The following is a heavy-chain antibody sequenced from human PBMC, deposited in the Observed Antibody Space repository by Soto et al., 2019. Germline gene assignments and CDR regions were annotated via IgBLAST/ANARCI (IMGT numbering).Heavy chain of an antibody. CDR3: TTFTRQYSSGWGVYYFDY. V-gene: IGHV3-15*01. Sequence: GGSLRLSCAASGFTFSNAWMSWVRQAPGKGLEWVGRIKSKTDGGTTDYAAPVKGRFTISRDDSKNTLYLQMNSLKTEDTAVYYCTTFTRQYSSGWGVYYFDYWGQGTLVTVSS. D-gene: IGHD6-19*01. CDR2: IKSKTDGGTT. J-gene: IGHJ4*02. CDR1: GFTFSNAW.